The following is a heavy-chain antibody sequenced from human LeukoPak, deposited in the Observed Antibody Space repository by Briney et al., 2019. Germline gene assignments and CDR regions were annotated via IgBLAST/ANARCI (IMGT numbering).Heavy chain of an antibody. CDR3: ARWSGSYGKYYFDY. V-gene: IGHV3-23*01. CDR2: ISGSGGST. Sequence: GGSLRLSCAASGFTFSSYAMSWVRQAPGKGLEWVSAISGSGGSTYYADSVKGRFTISRDNSKNTLYLQMNSLRAEDTAVYYRARWSGSYGKYYFDYWGQGTLVTVSS. J-gene: IGHJ4*02. D-gene: IGHD1-26*01. CDR1: GFTFSSYA.